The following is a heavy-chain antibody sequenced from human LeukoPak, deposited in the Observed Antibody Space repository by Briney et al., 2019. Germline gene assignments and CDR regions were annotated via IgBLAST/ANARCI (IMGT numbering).Heavy chain of an antibody. CDR3: ARVPYCSGGSCNYYYYYGMDV. V-gene: IGHV4-34*01. Sequence: PSETLSLTCAVHGGSLSGYYWSWLRQPPGKGLEWIGEINHSGSTNYNPSLKSRDTISVDTSKNQFSLKLSSVTAADTAVYYCARVPYCSGGSCNYYYYYGMDVWGQGTTVTV. CDR1: GGSLSGYY. J-gene: IGHJ6*02. D-gene: IGHD2-15*01. CDR2: INHSGST.